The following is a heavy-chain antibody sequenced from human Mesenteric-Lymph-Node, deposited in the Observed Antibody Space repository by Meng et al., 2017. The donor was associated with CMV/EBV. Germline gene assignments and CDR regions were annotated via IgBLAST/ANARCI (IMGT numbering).Heavy chain of an antibody. D-gene: IGHD1-26*01. CDR3: AREGSRVGATKQKDHFFDY. CDR1: GLTFSTYS. V-gene: IGHV3-21*01. Sequence: GESLKISCTASGLTFSTYSIHWVRQAPGRGLEWVSSISSSSNYIYYADSVKGRFTISRDNAKNSLYLQMNSLRAEDTAVYYCAREGSRVGATKQKDHFFDYWGQGTLVTVSS. J-gene: IGHJ4*02. CDR2: ISSSSNYI.